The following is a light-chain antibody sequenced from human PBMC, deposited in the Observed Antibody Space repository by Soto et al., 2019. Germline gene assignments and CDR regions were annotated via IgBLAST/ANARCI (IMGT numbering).Light chain of an antibody. V-gene: IGLV2-14*01. CDR2: EVA. Sequence: QSVLTQPASGSGSPGQSITISCTGTDSDIGDNNYVSWYQQYPGRAPKLMIYEVANRPSGVSDRFSGSKSGNTASLTILGLQAEDEADYYCRAYSVTNTLGVFGGGTKVTVL. CDR3: RAYSVTNTLGV. CDR1: DSDIGDNNY. J-gene: IGLJ3*02.